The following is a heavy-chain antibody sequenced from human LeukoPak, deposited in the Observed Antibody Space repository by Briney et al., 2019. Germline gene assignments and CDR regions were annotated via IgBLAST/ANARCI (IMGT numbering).Heavy chain of an antibody. V-gene: IGHV3-11*01. D-gene: IGHD6-19*01. Sequence: GSLRLSCAASGFTFSDYCMSWIRQAPGKGLEWVSYISSSGSTIYYADSVKGRFTISRDNAKNSLYLQMNSLRAEDTAVYYCAGSRPLEYSSGEDYWGQGTLVTVSS. CDR2: ISSSGSTI. J-gene: IGHJ4*02. CDR3: AGSRPLEYSSGEDY. CDR1: GFTFSDYC.